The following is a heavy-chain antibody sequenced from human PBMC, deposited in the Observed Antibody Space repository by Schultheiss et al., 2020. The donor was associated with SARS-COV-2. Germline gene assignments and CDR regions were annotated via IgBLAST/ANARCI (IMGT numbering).Heavy chain of an antibody. CDR1: GFTFSSYG. D-gene: IGHD2-2*01. CDR3: ARGGVVPAYEVGAFDI. Sequence: GGSLRLSCAASGFTFSSYGMHWVRQAPGKGLEWVSYISRSGSPIYYVDSVKGRFTVSRDSAKNSLYLQMNSLSAEDTAVYYCARGGVVPAYEVGAFDIWGQGTMVTVSS. CDR2: ISRSGSPI. J-gene: IGHJ3*02. V-gene: IGHV3-48*04.